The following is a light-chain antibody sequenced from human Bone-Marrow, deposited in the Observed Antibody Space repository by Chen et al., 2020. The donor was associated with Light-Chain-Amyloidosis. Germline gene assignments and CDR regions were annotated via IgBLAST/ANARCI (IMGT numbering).Light chain of an antibody. CDR1: DLPTKY. J-gene: IGLJ2*01. CDR2: RDT. Sequence: SSELTQPPSVSVSPGQTARIPCSGDDLPTKYAYWYQQKPGQAPVLVIHRDTERPSGTSERFSGSSSGTTATLTISGVQAEDEADYHCQSADSSGTYEVIFGGGTKLTVL. CDR3: QSADSSGTYEVI. V-gene: IGLV3-25*03.